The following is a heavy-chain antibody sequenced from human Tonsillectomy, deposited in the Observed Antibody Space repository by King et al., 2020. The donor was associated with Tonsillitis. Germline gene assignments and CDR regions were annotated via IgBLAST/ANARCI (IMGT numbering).Heavy chain of an antibody. V-gene: IGHV1-18*04. CDR3: ARDTDILTCYPYYYYGMDV. CDR2: ISAYNGNT. J-gene: IGHJ6*02. CDR1: GYTFTSYG. D-gene: IGHD3-9*01. Sequence: QLVQSGAEVKKPGASVKVSCKASGYTFTSYGISWVRQAPGQGLEWMGWISAYNGNTNYAQKLQGRVTMTTDTSTSTAYMELRSLRSDDTAVYYCARDTDILTCYPYYYYGMDVWGQGTTVTVSS.